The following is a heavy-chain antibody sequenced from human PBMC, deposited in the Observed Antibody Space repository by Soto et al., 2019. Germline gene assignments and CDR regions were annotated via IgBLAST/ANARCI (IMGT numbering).Heavy chain of an antibody. CDR2: INPSGGST. J-gene: IGHJ4*02. Sequence: GASVKVSCKASGYTFTSYYMHWVRQAPGQGLEWMGIINPSGGSTSYAQKFQGRVTMTRDTSTSTVYMELSSLRSEDTAVYYCARDYYYDSSGYYQGEDYWGQGTLVTVSS. D-gene: IGHD3-22*01. V-gene: IGHV1-46*01. CDR1: GYTFTSYY. CDR3: ARDYYYDSSGYYQGEDY.